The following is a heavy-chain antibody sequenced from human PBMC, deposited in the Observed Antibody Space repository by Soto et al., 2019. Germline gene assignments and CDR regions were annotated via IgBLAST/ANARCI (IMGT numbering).Heavy chain of an antibody. Sequence: QVQLVQSGAEVKKPGSSVKVSCKASGGTFSSYAISWVRQAPGQGLEWMGGILPIFGTANYAQKFQGRVTITAEKSTSPAYMEPSSLRSEDTAVYYCAREGCSGGSCSVDAFDIWGQGTMVTVSS. CDR1: GGTFSSYA. D-gene: IGHD2-15*01. J-gene: IGHJ3*02. CDR2: ILPIFGTA. CDR3: AREGCSGGSCSVDAFDI. V-gene: IGHV1-69*06.